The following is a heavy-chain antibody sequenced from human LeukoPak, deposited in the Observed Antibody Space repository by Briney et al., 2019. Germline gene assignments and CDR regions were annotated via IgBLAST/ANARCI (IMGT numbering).Heavy chain of an antibody. CDR1: GFTFSSYE. J-gene: IGHJ4*02. D-gene: IGHD4-17*01. CDR3: AKSQYGDYAVVDY. CDR2: ISSSGSTI. V-gene: IGHV3-48*03. Sequence: GGSLRLSCAASGFTFSSYEMNWVRQAPGKGLEWVSYISSSGSTIYYADSVKGRFIISRDNAKNSLYLQMNSLRAEDTAVYYCAKSQYGDYAVVDYWGQGTLVTVSS.